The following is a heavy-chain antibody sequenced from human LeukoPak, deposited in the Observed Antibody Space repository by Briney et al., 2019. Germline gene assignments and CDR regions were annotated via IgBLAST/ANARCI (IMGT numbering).Heavy chain of an antibody. J-gene: IGHJ4*02. CDR1: GFTFSAYN. V-gene: IGHV3-48*01. CDR2: TSSDSYTI. Sequence: PGGSLRLSCAASGFTFSAYNMNWVRQAPGKGLEWISYTSSDSYTIFYADSVKGRFTISRDNAKNSLYLQMNSLRAEDTAVYYCARPYCASTSCPTFEDWGQGTLVTVSS. CDR3: ARPYCASTSCPTFED. D-gene: IGHD2-2*01.